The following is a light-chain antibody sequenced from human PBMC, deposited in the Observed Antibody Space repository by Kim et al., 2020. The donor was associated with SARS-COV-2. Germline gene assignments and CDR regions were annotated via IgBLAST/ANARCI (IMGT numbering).Light chain of an antibody. J-gene: IGKJ2*03. CDR2: RVS. V-gene: IGKV2-30*01. Sequence: QPASISCRSSQSLVSSDGNTYLNRFQQRPGQSPRRLISRVSKRDSGVPDRFNGSGSGTDFTLKISRVEAEDVGVYYCMQAIYWPYSFGQGTKLEI. CDR1: QSLVSSDGNTY. CDR3: MQAIYWPYS.